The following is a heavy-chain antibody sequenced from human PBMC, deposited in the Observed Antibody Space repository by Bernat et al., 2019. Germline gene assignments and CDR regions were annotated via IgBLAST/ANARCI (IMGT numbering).Heavy chain of an antibody. CDR3: ARSSKVYYYGSGSYPAYFDY. J-gene: IGHJ4*02. CDR2: IDPSDSYT. D-gene: IGHD3-10*01. Sequence: EVQLVQSGAEVKKPGESLRISCKGSGYSFTSYWISWVRQMPGKGLEWMGRIDPSDSYTNYSPSFQGHVTISADKSISTAYLQWSSLKASDTAMYYCARSSKVYYYGSGSYPAYFDYWGQGTLVTVSS. CDR1: GYSFTSYW. V-gene: IGHV5-10-1*03.